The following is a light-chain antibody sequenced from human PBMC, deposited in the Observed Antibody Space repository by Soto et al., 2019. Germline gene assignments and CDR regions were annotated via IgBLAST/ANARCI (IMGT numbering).Light chain of an antibody. J-gene: IGLJ2*01. Sequence: QSVLTQPPSVSGAPGQRVTISRTGSSSNIGAGYDVHWYQQLPGTAPKLLIYGNSNRPSGVPDRFSGSKSGTSASLAITGLQAEAEADYYCQSYDSSLSGSVVFGGGTKLTVL. CDR1: SSNIGAGYD. CDR2: GNS. V-gene: IGLV1-40*01. CDR3: QSYDSSLSGSVV.